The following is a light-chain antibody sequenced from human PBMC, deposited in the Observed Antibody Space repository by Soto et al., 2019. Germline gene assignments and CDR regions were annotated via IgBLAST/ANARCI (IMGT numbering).Light chain of an antibody. CDR3: SSYTSSSTS. Sequence: QSVLTQPASVSGSPGQSITISCTGTSSDVGGYNYVSWYQQHPGKAPKLMIYDVSNRPSGVSNRFSGSKSGNTASLTISGLQAEDGADYYCSSYTSSSTSFGTGTEVTVL. CDR1: SSDVGGYNY. CDR2: DVS. J-gene: IGLJ1*01. V-gene: IGLV2-14*01.